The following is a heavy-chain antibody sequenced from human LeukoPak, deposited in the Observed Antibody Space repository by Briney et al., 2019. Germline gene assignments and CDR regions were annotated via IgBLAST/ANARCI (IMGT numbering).Heavy chain of an antibody. D-gene: IGHD3-22*01. CDR1: GFTFSSYW. J-gene: IGHJ4*02. CDR2: IKQDGSEE. CDR3: AKANYYDGSGFYYGIDY. Sequence: PGGSLRLSCAASGFTFSSYWTSWVRQAPGKGLEWVANIKQDGSEEYYVDSVKGRFTISRDNSKNTLYLQMNSLRAEDSTVYYCAKANYYDGSGFYYGIDYWGQGTLVTVSS. V-gene: IGHV3-7*01.